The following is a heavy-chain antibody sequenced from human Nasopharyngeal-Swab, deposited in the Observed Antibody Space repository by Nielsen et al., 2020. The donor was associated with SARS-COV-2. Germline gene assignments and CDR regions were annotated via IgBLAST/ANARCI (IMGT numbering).Heavy chain of an antibody. J-gene: IGHJ4*02. CDR2: ISSSSSCI. Sequence: GESLKISCAASGFTFSSYSMNWVRQAPGKGLEWVSSISSSSSCIYYADSVKGRFTISRDNAKNSLYLQMNSLRAEDTAVYYCVRDAEMATIINGPAEFDYWGQGSLVTVSS. CDR1: GFTFSSYS. CDR3: VRDAEMATIINGPAEFDY. D-gene: IGHD5-24*01. V-gene: IGHV3-21*01.